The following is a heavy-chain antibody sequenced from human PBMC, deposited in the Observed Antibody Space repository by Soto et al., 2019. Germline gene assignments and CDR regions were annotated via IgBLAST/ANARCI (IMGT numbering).Heavy chain of an antibody. J-gene: IGHJ4*02. CDR1: GGTFSSYT. CDR3: ARTGHARRFYFDD. Sequence: VQLVQSGAEVKKPGSSVKVSCKSSGGTFSSYTISWVRQAPGPGLEWMGRIIPILGIANYAQKFQGRVTITAHKSTSTAYMELSSLRSEDTAVYYCARTGHARRFYFDDWGQGTLVTVSS. V-gene: IGHV1-69*02. CDR2: IIPILGIA.